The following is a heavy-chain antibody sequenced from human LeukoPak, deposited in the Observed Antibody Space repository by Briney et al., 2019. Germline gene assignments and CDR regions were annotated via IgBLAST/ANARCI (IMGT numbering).Heavy chain of an antibody. D-gene: IGHD3-22*01. CDR3: ARDRTYYYDSSGVFDP. CDR1: GFPFSGYW. J-gene: IGHJ5*02. V-gene: IGHV3-74*01. CDR2: INSDGSTT. Sequence: PGGSLRLSCVASGFPFSGYWMHWVRQAPGKELVWVSRINSDGSTTNYADSVKGRFTISRDNAKNSLYLQMNSLRAEDTAVYYCARDRTYYYDSSGVFDPWGQGTLVTVSS.